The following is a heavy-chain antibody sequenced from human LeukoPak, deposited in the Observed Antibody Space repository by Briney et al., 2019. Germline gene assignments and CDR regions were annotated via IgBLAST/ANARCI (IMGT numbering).Heavy chain of an antibody. CDR1: GFTFDDYA. Sequence: GGSLRLSCAASGFTFDDYAMHWVRQAPGKGLEWVSGISWNSGSIGYADSVKGRFTISRDNAKNSLCLQMNSLRAEDMALYYCAKSPYGDGAVVSFDIWGQGTMATVSS. D-gene: IGHD4-17*01. CDR2: ISWNSGSI. CDR3: AKSPYGDGAVVSFDI. V-gene: IGHV3-9*03. J-gene: IGHJ3*02.